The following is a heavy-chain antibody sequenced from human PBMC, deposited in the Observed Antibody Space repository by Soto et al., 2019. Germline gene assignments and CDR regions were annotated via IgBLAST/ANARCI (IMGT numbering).Heavy chain of an antibody. CDR1: GFIFSSYA. D-gene: IGHD1-1*01. J-gene: IGHJ4*02. CDR3: ARTPEVEGNDY. CDR2: IGGSGHST. Sequence: EVQLLESGGGLVQSGGSLRLSCAASGFIFSSYAMSWVRQAPGKGLEWVSAIGGSGHSTYYADFVKGRFTISRDNSKNTLELQINSLRSEDTAVYYCARTPEVEGNDYWGQGTLVSVSS. V-gene: IGHV3-23*01.